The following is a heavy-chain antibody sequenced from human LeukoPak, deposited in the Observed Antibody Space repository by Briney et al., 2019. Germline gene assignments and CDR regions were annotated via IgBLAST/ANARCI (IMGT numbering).Heavy chain of an antibody. D-gene: IGHD6-19*01. CDR3: AREESNSSGSYQMYYFDY. Sequence: SQTLSLTCTVSGGSISSGGYYWNWIRQPAGKGLEWIGRIYTSGSTHYNPSLKSRVTISIDTSKDQFSLKLSSVTAADTAVYYCAREESNSSGSYQMYYFDYWGQGTLVTVSS. J-gene: IGHJ4*02. V-gene: IGHV4-61*02. CDR2: IYTSGST. CDR1: GGSISSGGYY.